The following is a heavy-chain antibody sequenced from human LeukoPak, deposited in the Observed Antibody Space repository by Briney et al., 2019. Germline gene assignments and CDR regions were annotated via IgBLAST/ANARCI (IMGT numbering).Heavy chain of an antibody. V-gene: IGHV4-4*07. D-gene: IGHD6-19*01. CDR2: IYTSGST. Sequence: SETLSLTCTVSGNSFGNYYWSWIRQPAGKGLEWIGRIYTSGSTTYNPSLKSRVTMSVDTSKNQFSLKLSSVTAADTAVYYCARRDWLIPPGENWYFDLWGRGTLVTVSS. CDR3: ARRDWLIPPGENWYFDL. CDR1: GNSFGNYY. J-gene: IGHJ2*01.